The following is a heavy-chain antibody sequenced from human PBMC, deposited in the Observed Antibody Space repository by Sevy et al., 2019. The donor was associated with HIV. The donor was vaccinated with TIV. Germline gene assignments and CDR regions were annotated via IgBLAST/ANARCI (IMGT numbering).Heavy chain of an antibody. V-gene: IGHV3-49*04. Sequence: SLRLSCTASGFIFGDYGMSWVRQAPGKGLEWIAFFKSKIHGGTTENAASVKGRFTISRDDSKNIIYLQMSNLKTEDTGVYYCTRWSGSQSIFDYWGQGTLVTVSS. J-gene: IGHJ4*02. CDR1: GFIFGDYG. D-gene: IGHD1-26*01. CDR3: TRWSGSQSIFDY. CDR2: FKSKIHGGTT.